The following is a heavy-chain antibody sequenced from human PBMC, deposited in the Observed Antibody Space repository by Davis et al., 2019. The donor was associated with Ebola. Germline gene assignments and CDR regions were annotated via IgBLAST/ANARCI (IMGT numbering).Heavy chain of an antibody. CDR2: ISSSSSYI. Sequence: GESLKISCAASGFTFSSYSMNWVRQAPGKGLEWVSSISSSSSYIYYADSVKGRFTISRDNAKNSLYLQMNSLRAEDTAVYYCARVGYSYGYGYYYYGMDVWGQGTTVTVSS. D-gene: IGHD5-18*01. CDR3: ARVGYSYGYGYYYYGMDV. J-gene: IGHJ6*02. V-gene: IGHV3-21*01. CDR1: GFTFSSYS.